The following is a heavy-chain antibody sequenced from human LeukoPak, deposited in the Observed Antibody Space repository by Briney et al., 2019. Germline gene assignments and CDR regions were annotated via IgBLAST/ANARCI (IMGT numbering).Heavy chain of an antibody. D-gene: IGHD3-16*01. CDR1: GFAFSNSW. CDR2: INHDGSEK. Sequence: GGSLRLSCAASGFAFSNSWMTWVRQAPGKGLEWVANINHDGSEKYYVDSMKGRFTTSRDNVKNALYLQVNSLRAEDTAVYYCARVPGHGGSFDYWDQGTLVTVSS. J-gene: IGHJ4*02. V-gene: IGHV3-7*01. CDR3: ARVPGHGGSFDY.